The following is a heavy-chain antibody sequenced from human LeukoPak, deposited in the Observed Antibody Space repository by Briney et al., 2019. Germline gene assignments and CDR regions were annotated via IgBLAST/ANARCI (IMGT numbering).Heavy chain of an antibody. V-gene: IGHV5-51*01. D-gene: IGHD2-15*01. CDR3: ARLNRPYCSAGTCYLGAFDI. CDR1: GYSFTDYW. CDR2: IDPGDSDT. Sequence: GESLKISCKGSGYSFTDYWIGWVRQMPGKGLEWMGIIDPGDSDTRYSPSFQGQVTISADKSISTAYLQWSSLKASDIAFYYCARLNRPYCSAGTCYLGAFDIWGQGTMVTVSS. J-gene: IGHJ3*02.